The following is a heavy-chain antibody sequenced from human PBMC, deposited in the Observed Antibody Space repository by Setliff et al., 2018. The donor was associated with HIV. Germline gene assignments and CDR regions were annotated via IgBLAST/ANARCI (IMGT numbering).Heavy chain of an antibody. Sequence: ASVKVSCKASGYTFTSYYTHWVRQAPGQGLEWMGIINPSGGSASYAQKFQGRVTMTRDTSTSTVYMELSSLRSEDTAVYYCARRGGYSYATDAFDIWGQGTMVTVSS. CDR2: INPSGGSA. V-gene: IGHV1-46*01. D-gene: IGHD5-18*01. CDR1: GYTFTSYY. CDR3: ARRGGYSYATDAFDI. J-gene: IGHJ3*02.